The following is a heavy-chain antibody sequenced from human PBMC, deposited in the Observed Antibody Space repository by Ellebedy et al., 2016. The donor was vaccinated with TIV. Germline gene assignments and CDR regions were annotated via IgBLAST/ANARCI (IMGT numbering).Heavy chain of an antibody. CDR2: INGDGIT. D-gene: IGHD6-13*01. J-gene: IGHJ4*02. CDR3: AREAATGGRYFDN. CDR1: GFTFSSYW. Sequence: GESLKISCAASGFTFSSYWMHWVRQAPGKGPVWVSRINGDGITHYADSVKGRFTISRDNAKNALYLKMNSLRSDDTGVYYCAREAATGGRYFDNWGQGTLVTVSA. V-gene: IGHV3-74*01.